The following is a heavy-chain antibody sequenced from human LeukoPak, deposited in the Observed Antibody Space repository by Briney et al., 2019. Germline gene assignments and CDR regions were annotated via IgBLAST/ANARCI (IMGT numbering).Heavy chain of an antibody. J-gene: IGHJ6*04. CDR2: ISSSGSTI. CDR3: AVLGITMIGGV. V-gene: IGHV3-48*03. Sequence: QPGGSLRLSCAASGFTFSSYEMNWVRRAPGKGLEGVSYISSSGSTIYYADSVKGRFTISRDNAQNAMYLQMNSLGAEDTAVYYCAVLGITMIGGVWGKGTTVTISS. CDR1: GFTFSSYE. D-gene: IGHD3-10*02.